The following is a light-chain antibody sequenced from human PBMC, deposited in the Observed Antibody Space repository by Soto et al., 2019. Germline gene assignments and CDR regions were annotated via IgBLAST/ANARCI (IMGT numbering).Light chain of an antibody. Sequence: AIRMTQSPSSFSASTGDGVTITCRASQGISSHLAWYQQKPGKAPKLLIYAASTLQSGVPSRFSGSESGTDFTLTNSCLQSEDFATYYCQQYYSYPPLTFGGGTKVDIK. CDR3: QQYYSYPPLT. CDR2: AAS. V-gene: IGKV1-8*01. CDR1: QGISSH. J-gene: IGKJ4*01.